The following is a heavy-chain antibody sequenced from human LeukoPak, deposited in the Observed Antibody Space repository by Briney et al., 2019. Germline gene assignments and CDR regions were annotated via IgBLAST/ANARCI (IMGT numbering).Heavy chain of an antibody. J-gene: IGHJ1*01. CDR1: GYTFTSYD. CDR3: AINDNSRRYFQY. V-gene: IGHV1-8*01. D-gene: IGHD1-26*01. Sequence: ASVKVSCKASGYTFTSYDINWVRQATGQGLEWMGWMNPNSGNTGYAQKFQGRVTMTRNTSISTAYMELSSLRSEDTVVYYCAINDNSRRYFQYWGQGTLVTVSS. CDR2: MNPNSGNT.